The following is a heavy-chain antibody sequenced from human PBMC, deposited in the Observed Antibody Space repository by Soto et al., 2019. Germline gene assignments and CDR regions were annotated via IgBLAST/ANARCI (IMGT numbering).Heavy chain of an antibody. CDR1: GFTFSSYG. D-gene: IGHD3-10*01. CDR3: ARDHKDFQGFGGFDY. CDR2: IWYDGSNK. J-gene: IGHJ4*02. V-gene: IGHV3-33*01. Sequence: QVQLVESGGGVVQPGRSLRLSCAASGFTFSSYGMHWVRQAPGKGLEWGAVIWYDGSNKYYADSVKGRFTISRDNSKNTLYLQMNSLRAEDTAVYYCARDHKDFQGFGGFDYWGQGTLVTVSS.